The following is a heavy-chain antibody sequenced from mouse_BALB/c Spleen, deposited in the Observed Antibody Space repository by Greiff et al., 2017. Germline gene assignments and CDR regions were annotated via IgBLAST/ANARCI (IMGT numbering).Heavy chain of an antibody. CDR3: TRGDRYDPWFAY. CDR1: GYTFTSYY. Sequence: QVHVKQSGAELVKPGASVKLSCKASGYTFTSYYMYWVKQRPGQGLEWIGEINPSNGGTNFNEKFKSKATLTVDKSSSTAYMQLSSLTSEDSAVYYCTRGDRYDPWFAYWGQGTLVTVSA. D-gene: IGHD2-14*01. V-gene: IGHV1S81*02. J-gene: IGHJ3*01. CDR2: INPSNGGT.